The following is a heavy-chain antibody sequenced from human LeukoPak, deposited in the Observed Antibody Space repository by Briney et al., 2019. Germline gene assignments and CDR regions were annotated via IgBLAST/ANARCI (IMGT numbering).Heavy chain of an antibody. Sequence: ASVKVSCKASGYTFTSYGISWVRQAPGQGLEWMGWISAYNGNTNYAQKFQGRVTMTRDTSISTAYMELSRLRSDDTAVYYCARDLTFGGVMGYWGQGTLVTVSS. CDR2: ISAYNGNT. J-gene: IGHJ4*02. D-gene: IGHD3-16*01. CDR3: ARDLTFGGVMGY. V-gene: IGHV1-18*01. CDR1: GYTFTSYG.